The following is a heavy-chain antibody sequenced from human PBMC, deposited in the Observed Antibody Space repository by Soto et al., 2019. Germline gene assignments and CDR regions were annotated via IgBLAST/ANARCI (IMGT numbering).Heavy chain of an antibody. CDR3: ARGPYHGSGTLDY. J-gene: IGHJ4*02. CDR1: GFSFNTFG. V-gene: IGHV3-30*03. Sequence: QVQLVESGGAVVQPGRSLRLSCAASGFSFNTFGMHWVRQAPGKGLEWLTVISYDGSDKYYADSVEGRFIISRDNSENTLYLQMNSLRPDDTAVYYCARGPYHGSGTLDYWGQGTLVTVSS. CDR2: ISYDGSDK. D-gene: IGHD3-10*01.